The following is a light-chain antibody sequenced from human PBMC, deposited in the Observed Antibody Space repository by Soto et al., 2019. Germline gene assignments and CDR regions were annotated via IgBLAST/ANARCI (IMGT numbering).Light chain of an antibody. CDR1: SSNIGAGYD. J-gene: IGLJ3*02. CDR3: QSYDSSLSAL. CDR2: GNS. Sequence: QLVLTQPPSVSGAPGQRVTIYCTGSSSNIGAGYDVHWYQQLPGTAPKLLIYGNSNGPSGIPDRFSGSKSVTSASLAITGLQAEDEADYYCQSYDSSLSALFGGGTKVTVL. V-gene: IGLV1-40*01.